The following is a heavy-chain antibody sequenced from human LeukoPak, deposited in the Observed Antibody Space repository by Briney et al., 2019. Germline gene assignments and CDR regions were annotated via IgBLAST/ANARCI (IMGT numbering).Heavy chain of an antibody. Sequence: PGGSLRLSCAASGFTFSSYEMNWVRQARGKGLEWVSYISSSGSSVFYADCVKGRFTISRDNAKNSLYLQMNTLRAEDRAIYYCARSLISYFDYGGQGPLLTVSS. V-gene: IGHV3-48*03. CDR3: ARSLISYFDY. CDR1: GFTFSSYE. CDR2: ISSSGSSV. J-gene: IGHJ4*02. D-gene: IGHD2-8*01.